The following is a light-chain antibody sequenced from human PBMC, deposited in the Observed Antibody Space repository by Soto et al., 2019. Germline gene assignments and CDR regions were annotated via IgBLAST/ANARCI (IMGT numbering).Light chain of an antibody. Sequence: QSVVTQPPSVSEAPRQRVTISCSGSRSKIGNNAVNWYQQVPGKAPKLLIYYDDLLPSGVSDRFSGSKSGTSASLAISGLQSEDEADYYCAAWDDRLNGPVFGGGTKLTVL. CDR2: YDD. CDR3: AAWDDRLNGPV. J-gene: IGLJ3*02. CDR1: RSKIGNNA. V-gene: IGLV1-36*01.